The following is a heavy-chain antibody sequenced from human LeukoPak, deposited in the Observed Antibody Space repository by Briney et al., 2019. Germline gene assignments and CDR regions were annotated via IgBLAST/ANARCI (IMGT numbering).Heavy chain of an antibody. CDR1: GYTFTGFY. V-gene: IGHV1-2*02. J-gene: IGHJ4*02. D-gene: IGHD1-26*01. CDR3: ARAKAGSYYGEFDY. CDR2: INHNSGGT. Sequence: ASVKVSCKASGYTFTGFYMHWVRQAPGQGLEWMGWINHNSGGTNYAQTFQGRVTMTRDTSLSTPYMELSRLRADDTAVYYCARAKAGSYYGEFDYWGQGTLVTVSS.